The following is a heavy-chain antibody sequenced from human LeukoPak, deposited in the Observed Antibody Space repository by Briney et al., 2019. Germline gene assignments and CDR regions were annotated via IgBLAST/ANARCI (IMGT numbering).Heavy chain of an antibody. CDR1: GGSISDYY. D-gene: IGHD2-8*02. Sequence: SETLSLTCTVSGGSISDYYWSWIRQPPGKGLEWIAYIYYTGNTKDNPSLKSRVTVSVDTSKNQFSLEVTSVTAADTAVYYCTRDKWTGGGLSQFDPWGQGTLVTVSS. J-gene: IGHJ5*02. CDR3: TRDKWTGGGLSQFDP. CDR2: IYYTGNT. V-gene: IGHV4-59*01.